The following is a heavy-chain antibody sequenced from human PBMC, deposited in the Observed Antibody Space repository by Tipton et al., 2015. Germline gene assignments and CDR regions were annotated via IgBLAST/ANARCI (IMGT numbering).Heavy chain of an antibody. D-gene: IGHD2-2*02. J-gene: IGHJ5*02. V-gene: IGHV4-59*01. Sequence: TLSLTCTVSGASLSNYYWNWVRQPPGKGLEWIGYIYSNGSTNYAPSLESRVTMSIDTSKNQFSLRLTSVNTADTAIYYCAGGAYTYNWFDPWGQGTLVTVSS. CDR2: IYSNGST. CDR1: GASLSNYY. CDR3: AGGAYTYNWFDP.